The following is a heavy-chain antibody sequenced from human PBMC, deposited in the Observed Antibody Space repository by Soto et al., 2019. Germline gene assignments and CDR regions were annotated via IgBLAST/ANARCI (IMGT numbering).Heavy chain of an antibody. J-gene: IGHJ4*02. Sequence: PGESLKISCAASGFTFSNYWMHWVRQAPGKGLVWVSRIDSDGSRITYADFVKGRFTISRDNAKNTVYLHMNSLTAEDTSVYYCVRTSLVVAVATREDFWGQGTLVTAPQ. CDR3: VRTSLVVAVATREDF. D-gene: IGHD2-15*01. CDR1: GFTFSNYW. V-gene: IGHV3-74*01. CDR2: IDSDGSRI.